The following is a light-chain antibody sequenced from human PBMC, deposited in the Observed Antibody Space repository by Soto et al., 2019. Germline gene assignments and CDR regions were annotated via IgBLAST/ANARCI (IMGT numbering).Light chain of an antibody. CDR3: QQYGTSPGT. Sequence: EIVLTQSPDTLSLSPGERATLSCRASRSISSTQLVWYQQKPGQAPTLLIFGASSRATGIPDRFSGSGSGTDFTLTISGLQPEDFAVYYCQQYGTSPGTFGQGTKVDIK. J-gene: IGKJ1*01. CDR2: GAS. V-gene: IGKV3-20*01. CDR1: RSISSTQ.